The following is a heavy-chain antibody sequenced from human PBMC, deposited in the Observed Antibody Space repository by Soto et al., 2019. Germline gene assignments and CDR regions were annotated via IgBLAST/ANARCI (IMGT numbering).Heavy chain of an antibody. V-gene: IGHV4-59*01. CDR2: TSYTGNT. CDR3: ARDMHAGFTHYFDPWGQGTLVTVSSGKPPAYLQWSSLKASDTAMYYCARLLWQYNWFDP. D-gene: IGHD6-19*01. J-gene: IGHJ5*02. Sequence: SETLSLTCIVSGGSITSYHWSWIRQLPEKGLEWIAYTSYTGNTNYNPSFQSRVTISIDTSKNQLSLKMTSMTAADTAVYYCARDMHAGFTHYFDPWGQGTLVTVSSGKPPAYLQWSSLKASDTAMYYCARLLWQYNWFDPWGQGTLVTVS. CDR1: GGSITSYH.